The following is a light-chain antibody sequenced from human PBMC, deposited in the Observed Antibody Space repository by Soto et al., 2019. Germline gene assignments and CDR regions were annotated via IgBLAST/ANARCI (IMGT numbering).Light chain of an antibody. CDR3: SSYGGSKGVV. CDR1: SSDVGGYNY. J-gene: IGLJ2*01. CDR2: EVS. V-gene: IGLV2-8*01. Sequence: QSALTQPPSASGSPGQSVTISCTGTSSDVGGYNYVSWYQQHPGKAPKLMIYEVSKRPSGVPDRFSGSKSGNTASLTVSGLQAEDEADYSCSSYGGSKGVVFGGGTKLTVL.